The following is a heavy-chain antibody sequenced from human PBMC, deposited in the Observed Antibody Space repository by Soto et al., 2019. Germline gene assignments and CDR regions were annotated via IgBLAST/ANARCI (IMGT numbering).Heavy chain of an antibody. CDR1: GGSMSSRDYY. Sequence: QVQLQESGPGLVKPSQTLSLTCIVSGGSMSSRDYYWSWIRQYPGKGLEWIGYIYYSGSTYYHSSLMSRVSISIDTSQKQFSLKLNSVTAADTAVYYWARERLDSGVGQGAMDVWGQGITVTVSS. CDR2: IYYSGST. D-gene: IGHD2-8*01. J-gene: IGHJ6*02. CDR3: ARERLDSGVGQGAMDV. V-gene: IGHV4-31*03.